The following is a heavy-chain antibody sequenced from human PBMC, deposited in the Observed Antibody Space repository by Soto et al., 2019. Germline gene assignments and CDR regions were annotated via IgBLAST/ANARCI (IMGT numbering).Heavy chain of an antibody. V-gene: IGHV3-15*01. CDR2: IKSKTDGGTT. D-gene: IGHD6-19*01. CDR1: GFTFSNAW. J-gene: IGHJ4*02. CDR3: TTDSRQQWLDYFDY. Sequence: GGSLRLSCAASGFTFSNAWMSWVRKAPGKGLEWVGRIKSKTDGGTTDYAAPVKGRFTISRGDSKSTLYLQMNSLKTEDTAVYYCTTDSRQQWLDYFDYWGQGTLVTVSS.